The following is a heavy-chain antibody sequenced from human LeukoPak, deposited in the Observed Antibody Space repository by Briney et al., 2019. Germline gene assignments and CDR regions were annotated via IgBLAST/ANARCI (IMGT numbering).Heavy chain of an antibody. CDR3: ARGSGQVAVGLYYYYYMDV. J-gene: IGHJ6*03. CDR2: FDPEDGET. D-gene: IGHD2-15*01. V-gene: IGHV1-24*01. Sequence: ASVKVSCKVSGYTLTELSMHWVRQAPGKGLEWMGGFDPEDGETIYAQKFQGRVTITADESTSTAYMELSSLRSEDTAVYYCARGSGQVAVGLYYYYYMDVWGKGTTVTVSS. CDR1: GYTLTELS.